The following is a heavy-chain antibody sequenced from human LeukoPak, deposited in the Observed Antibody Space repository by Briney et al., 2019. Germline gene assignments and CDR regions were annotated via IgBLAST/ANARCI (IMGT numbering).Heavy chain of an antibody. V-gene: IGHV4-61*02. CDR2: ISTSGST. Sequence: PSETLSLTCTVSGGSISSGTYYWRWIRQPAGKGLEWIGRISTSGSTDYNPSLKSRVTISVDMSKNQFSLKLSSVTAADTAVYYCARDRAGGELLWFGELLPGGCLDYWGQGTLVTVSS. CDR3: ARDRAGGELLWFGELLPGGCLDY. D-gene: IGHD3-10*01. J-gene: IGHJ4*02. CDR1: GGSISSGTYY.